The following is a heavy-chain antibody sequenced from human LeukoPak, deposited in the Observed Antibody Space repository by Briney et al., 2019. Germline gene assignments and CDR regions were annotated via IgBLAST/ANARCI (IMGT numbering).Heavy chain of an antibody. V-gene: IGHV3-9*01. CDR3: AKVGGYSYGSYYYYYGMDV. Sequence: GGSLRLSCAASGFTFDDYAMHWVRHAPGKGLEWVSGISWNSGSIGYADSVKGRFTISRDNAKNSLYLQMNSLRAEDTALYYCAKVGGYSYGSYYYYYGMDVWGQGTTVTVSS. D-gene: IGHD5-18*01. CDR1: GFTFDDYA. J-gene: IGHJ6*02. CDR2: ISWNSGSI.